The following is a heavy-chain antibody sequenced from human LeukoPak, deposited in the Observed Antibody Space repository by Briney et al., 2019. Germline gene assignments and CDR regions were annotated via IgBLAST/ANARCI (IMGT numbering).Heavy chain of an antibody. V-gene: IGHV1-69*04. CDR1: GGTFSSYA. CDR2: IIPILGIA. Sequence: GASVKVSCKASGGTFSSYAISWVRQAPGQGLEWMGRIIPILGIANYAQKLQGRVTMTTDTSTSTAYMELRSLRSDDTAVYYCAKQTGYYDSSGYIKEGFDYWGQGTLVTVSS. CDR3: AKQTGYYDSSGYIKEGFDY. J-gene: IGHJ4*02. D-gene: IGHD3-22*01.